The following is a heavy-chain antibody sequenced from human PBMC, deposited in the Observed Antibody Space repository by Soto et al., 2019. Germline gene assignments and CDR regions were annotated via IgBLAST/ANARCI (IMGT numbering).Heavy chain of an antibody. V-gene: IGHV4-39*01. D-gene: IGHD4-17*01. CDR3: ARQGLNGDYVRYYYYGMDV. CDR1: GGSSSSSSYY. Sequence: SETLSLTCTVAGGSSSSSSYYWVWIRQPPGKGLEWIGSIYYSGSTYYNPSLKSRVTISVDTSKNQFSLKLSSVTAADTAVYYCARQGLNGDYVRYYYYGMDVWGQGTTVTVS. CDR2: IYYSGST. J-gene: IGHJ6*02.